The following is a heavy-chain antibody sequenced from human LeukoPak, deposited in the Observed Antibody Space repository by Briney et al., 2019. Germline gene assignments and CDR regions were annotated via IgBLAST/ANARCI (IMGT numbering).Heavy chain of an antibody. CDR2: ISAYNGNT. Sequence: ASVKVSCKASGYTFTSYGISWVRQAPGQGLEWMGWISAYNGNTNYAQKLQGRVTMTTDTSTSTAYMELRNLRSDDTAVYYCARVPTYYYDSSGYYFAFDIWGQGTMVTVSS. J-gene: IGHJ3*02. CDR3: ARVPTYYYDSSGYYFAFDI. D-gene: IGHD3-22*01. CDR1: GYTFTSYG. V-gene: IGHV1-18*01.